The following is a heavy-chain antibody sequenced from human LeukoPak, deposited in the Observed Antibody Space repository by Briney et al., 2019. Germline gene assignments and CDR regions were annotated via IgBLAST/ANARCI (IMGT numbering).Heavy chain of an antibody. Sequence: PSETLSLTCTVSGGSISSSSYYWGWIRQPPGKGLEWIGSIYYSGSTYYNPSLKSRVTISVDTSKNQFSLKLSSVTAADTAVYYCARRVSDRRPNWFDPWGQGTLVTVSS. CDR2: IYYSGST. CDR3: ARRVSDRRPNWFDP. CDR1: GGSISSSSYY. V-gene: IGHV4-39*01. J-gene: IGHJ5*02.